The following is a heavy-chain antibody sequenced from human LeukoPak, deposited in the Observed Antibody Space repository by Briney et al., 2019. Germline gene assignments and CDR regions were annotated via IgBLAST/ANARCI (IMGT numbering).Heavy chain of an antibody. CDR2: IRSKTNNYAT. J-gene: IGHJ6*02. V-gene: IGHV3-73*01. D-gene: IGHD3-3*01. CDR3: TRRDGDSLDV. Sequence: GGSLRLSCAASGFTFSSYSMNWVRQASGKGLEWAGRIRSKTNNYATAYAASVKGRFTISRDDSENTAYLQMNSLKSEDTAVYYCTRRDGDSLDVWGQGTTVTVSS. CDR1: GFTFSSYS.